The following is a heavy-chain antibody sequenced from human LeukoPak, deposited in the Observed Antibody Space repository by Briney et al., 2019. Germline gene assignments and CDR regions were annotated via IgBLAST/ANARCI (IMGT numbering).Heavy chain of an antibody. CDR2: ISSSGSTI. Sequence: GGSLRLSCAASGFTFSSYEMNWVRQAPGKGLEWVSYISSSGSTIYYADSVKGRFTISRDNAKNSLYLQMNSLRAEDTAVYYCARKYCTNGVCYGPDAFDIWGQGTMVTVSS. V-gene: IGHV3-48*03. CDR1: GFTFSSYE. J-gene: IGHJ3*02. D-gene: IGHD2-8*01. CDR3: ARKYCTNGVCYGPDAFDI.